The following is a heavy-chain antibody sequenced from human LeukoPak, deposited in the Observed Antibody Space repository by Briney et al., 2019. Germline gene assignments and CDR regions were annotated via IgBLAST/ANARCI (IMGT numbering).Heavy chain of an antibody. V-gene: IGHV4-39*07. CDR2: IYYSGST. J-gene: IGHJ4*02. CDR1: GGSISSSSYY. D-gene: IGHD6-19*01. Sequence: SETLSLTCTVSGGSISSSSYYWGWIRQPPGKGLEWIGSIYYSGSTYYNPSLKSRVTISVDTSKNQFSLKLSSVTAADTAVYYCAREAVAGKRGRNGDFDYWGQGTLVTVSS. CDR3: AREAVAGKRGRNGDFDY.